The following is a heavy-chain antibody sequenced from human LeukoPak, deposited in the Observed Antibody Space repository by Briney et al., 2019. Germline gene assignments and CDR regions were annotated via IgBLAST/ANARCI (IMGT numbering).Heavy chain of an antibody. CDR1: GCTFSSYA. Sequence: ASVKVSCKASGCTFSSYAISWVRQAPGQGLEWMGRIIPIFGTANYAQKFQGRVTITTDESTSTAYMELSSLRSEDTAVYYCASSKEMATFSVRFRAFDIWGQGTMVTVSS. D-gene: IGHD5-24*01. V-gene: IGHV1-69*05. J-gene: IGHJ3*02. CDR2: IIPIFGTA. CDR3: ASSKEMATFSVRFRAFDI.